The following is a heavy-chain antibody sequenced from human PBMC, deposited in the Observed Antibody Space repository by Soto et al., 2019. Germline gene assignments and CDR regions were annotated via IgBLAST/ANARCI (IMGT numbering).Heavy chain of an antibody. J-gene: IGHJ4*02. Sequence: SGPTAGEPTQTLTLTCTFSGFSLSTSGVGVGWIRQPPGKALEWLALIYWDDDKRYSPSLKSRLTITKDTSKNQVVLTMTNMDPVDTATYYCAHTRVVVVYFDYWGQGTLVTVSS. CDR2: IYWDDDK. CDR3: AHTRVVVVYFDY. V-gene: IGHV2-5*02. D-gene: IGHD3-22*01. CDR1: GFSLSTSGVG.